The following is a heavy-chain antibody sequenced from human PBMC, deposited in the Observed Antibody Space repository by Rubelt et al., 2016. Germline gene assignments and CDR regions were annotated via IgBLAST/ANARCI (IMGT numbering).Heavy chain of an antibody. V-gene: IGHV3-30*18. D-gene: IGHD2/OR15-2a*01. J-gene: IGHJ2*01. CDR2: ISYDGNIE. Sequence: GKGLEWVAVISYDGNIENYADYVRGRFTISRDQSKNTLYLQMSSLRNDDTAVYYCAKSPHAAPIADWYFDLWGRGTLVTVSS. CDR3: AKSPHAAPIADWYFDL.